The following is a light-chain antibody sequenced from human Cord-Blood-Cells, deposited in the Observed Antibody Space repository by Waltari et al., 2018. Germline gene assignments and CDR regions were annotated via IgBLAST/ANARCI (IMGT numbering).Light chain of an antibody. Sequence: DIVMTQSPDSLAVSLGERATTNCKSSQSVLYSSNNKNYLALYQQKPGQPPKLLIYWASTRESGVPDRFSGSGSGTDFTLTISSLQAEDVAVYYCQQYYSTPFTFGPGTKVDIK. J-gene: IGKJ3*01. CDR1: QSVLYSSNNKNY. CDR2: WAS. V-gene: IGKV4-1*01. CDR3: QQYYSTPFT.